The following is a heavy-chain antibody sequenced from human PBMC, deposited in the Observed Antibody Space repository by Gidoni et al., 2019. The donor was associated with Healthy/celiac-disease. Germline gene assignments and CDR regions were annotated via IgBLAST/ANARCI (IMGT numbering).Heavy chain of an antibody. J-gene: IGHJ4*02. CDR1: GFTFSSYG. Sequence: QVQLVESGGGVVQPGRSLSLSCAASGFTFSSYGMHWVRQAPGKGLGGVAVIWYDGSNKYYADSVKGRFTISRDNSKNTLYLQMNSLRAEDTAVYYCARDPLNCSGGSCYSGGPDYWGQGTLVTVSS. CDR2: IWYDGSNK. CDR3: ARDPLNCSGGSCYSGGPDY. V-gene: IGHV3-33*01. D-gene: IGHD2-15*01.